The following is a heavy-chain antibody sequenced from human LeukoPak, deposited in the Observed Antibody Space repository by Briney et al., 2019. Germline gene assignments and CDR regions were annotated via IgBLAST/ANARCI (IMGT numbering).Heavy chain of an antibody. CDR1: GYTFTSYR. Sequence: SVKVSCKASGYTFTSYRISWVRQAPGQGLEWMGWISAYNGNTNYVQNFQGRVTMTTDTSTSTAYMELRSLRSADTAVFYCARITHRDGDHLDYWGQGTLVTVSS. CDR3: ARITHRDGDHLDY. D-gene: IGHD4-17*01. J-gene: IGHJ4*02. CDR2: ISAYNGNT. V-gene: IGHV1-18*01.